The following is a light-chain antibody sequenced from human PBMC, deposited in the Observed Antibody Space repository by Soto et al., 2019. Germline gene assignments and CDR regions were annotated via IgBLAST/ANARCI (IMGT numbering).Light chain of an antibody. V-gene: IGLV2-14*03. Sequence: SVLTQPASVSGSPGQSIAISCTGTSSDVGAYNYVSWYQQHPGKAPKLMIYDVSSRPSGVSNRFSGSKSGNTASLTISGLQAEDEADYYCSSYTSSSTEVFGTGTKLTVL. CDR1: SSDVGAYNY. CDR2: DVS. CDR3: SSYTSSSTEV. J-gene: IGLJ1*01.